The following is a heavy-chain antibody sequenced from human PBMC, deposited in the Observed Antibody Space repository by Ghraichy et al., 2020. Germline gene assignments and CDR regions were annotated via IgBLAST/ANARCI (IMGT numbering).Heavy chain of an antibody. CDR2: ISSSGSTI. V-gene: IGHV3-11*01. J-gene: IGHJ4*02. D-gene: IGHD3-22*01. CDR3: AHLHQGYDSSGYYWTIDDY. CDR1: GFTFSDYY. Sequence: GGSLRLSCAASGFTFSDYYMSWIRQAPGKGLEWVSYISSSGSTIYYADSVKGRFTISRDNAKNSLYLQMNSLRAEDTAVYYCAHLHQGYDSSGYYWTIDDYWGQGTLVTVSS.